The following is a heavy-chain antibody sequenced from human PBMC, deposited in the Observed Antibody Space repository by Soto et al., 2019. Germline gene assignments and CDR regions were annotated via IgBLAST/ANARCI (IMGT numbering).Heavy chain of an antibody. CDR2: TYYRSKWFH. Sequence: QGQLQQSGPGLVKPSQTLSLTCAISGDSVSSDITSWNWIRQSPSRGLEWLGRTYYRSKWFHDYAASVKRRITINPDTSKNQFSLELNSMTPEDTAVYYCASGNALDVWGQGTVVTVS. V-gene: IGHV6-1*01. D-gene: IGHD1-26*01. J-gene: IGHJ3*01. CDR3: ASGNALDV. CDR1: GDSVSSDITS.